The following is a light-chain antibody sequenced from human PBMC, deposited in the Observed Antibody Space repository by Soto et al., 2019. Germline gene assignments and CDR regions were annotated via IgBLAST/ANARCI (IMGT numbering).Light chain of an antibody. CDR2: DVD. Sequence: QSALTQPASVSGSPGQSITISCTGTSSDVGGYNYVSWYRQDPGKAPKLMIYDVDKRPSGLSNRFSGSKSGNTASLTISGLQAEDEADYYCTSFTSSSTRVFGGGTKLTVL. CDR1: SSDVGGYNY. CDR3: TSFTSSSTRV. J-gene: IGLJ3*02. V-gene: IGLV2-14*01.